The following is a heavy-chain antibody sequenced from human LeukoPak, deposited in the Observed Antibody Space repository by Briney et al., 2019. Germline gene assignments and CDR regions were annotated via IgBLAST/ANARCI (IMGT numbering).Heavy chain of an antibody. Sequence: NPSETLSLTCAVYGGSFSSYYWSWIRQPPGKGLEWIGEINHSGSTNYNPSLKSRVTISVDTSKNQFSLKLSSVTAADTAVYYCATRHSNITMVRGVLVWFDPWGREPWSPSPQ. CDR1: GGSFSSYY. D-gene: IGHD3-10*01. CDR3: ATRHSNITMVRGVLVWFDP. J-gene: IGHJ5*02. V-gene: IGHV4-34*01. CDR2: INHSGST.